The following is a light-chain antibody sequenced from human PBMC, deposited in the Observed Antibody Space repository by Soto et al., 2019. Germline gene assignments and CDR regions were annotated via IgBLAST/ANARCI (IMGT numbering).Light chain of an antibody. CDR1: SSDVGGYNY. V-gene: IGLV2-14*03. Sequence: QSVLTQPASVSGSPGQSITISCTGTSSDVGGYNYVSWYQHHPGKAPKLMIFDVSNRPSGVSNRFSGSKSGNTASLTISGLQPEDAADYYCSSYTTSNTRQIVFGTGTQLTVL. CDR3: SSYTTSNTRQIV. J-gene: IGLJ6*01. CDR2: DVS.